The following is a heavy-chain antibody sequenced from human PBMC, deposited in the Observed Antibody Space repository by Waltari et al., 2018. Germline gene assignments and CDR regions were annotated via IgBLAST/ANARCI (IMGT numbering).Heavy chain of an antibody. Sequence: EVQLVESGGGVVQPGRSLRLSCAASGFSLSRYWMHWVRLVPGKGLMWDSRVSREGGDGIYAESVKGRFTISRDNAKNSLYLQMNSLRAEDTAIYYCVRDTLEWTSSTPHFDYWGQGALVTVSS. CDR2: VSREGGDG. V-gene: IGHV3-74*01. D-gene: IGHD3-3*01. CDR3: VRDTLEWTSSTPHFDY. J-gene: IGHJ4*02. CDR1: GFSLSRYW.